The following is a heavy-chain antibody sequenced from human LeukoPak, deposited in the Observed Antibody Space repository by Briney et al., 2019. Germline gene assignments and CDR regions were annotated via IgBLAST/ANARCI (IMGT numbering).Heavy chain of an antibody. CDR1: GGSISSGSYY. J-gene: IGHJ6*03. CDR2: IYTSGST. Sequence: SETLSLTCTVSGGSISSGSYYWSWIRQPAGKGLEWIGRIYTSGSTNYNPSLKSRVTISVDTSKNQFSLKLSSVTAADTAMYYCARDRGSYGSGSYVGGDYYYYYMDVWGKGTTVTISS. V-gene: IGHV4-61*02. D-gene: IGHD3-10*01. CDR3: ARDRGSYGSGSYVGGDYYYYYMDV.